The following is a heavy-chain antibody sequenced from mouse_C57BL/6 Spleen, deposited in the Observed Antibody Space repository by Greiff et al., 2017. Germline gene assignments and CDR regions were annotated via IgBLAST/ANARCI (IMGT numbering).Heavy chain of an antibody. CDR2: ISSGGDYI. D-gene: IGHD1-1*01. CDR3: TRDAYCYGSMDWYFDV. CDR1: GFTFSSYA. Sequence: EVQLVESGEGLVKPGGSLKLSCAASGFTFSSYAMSWVRQTPEKRLEWVAYISSGGDYIYYATTVKGRFTISRDNARNTLYLQMSSLKSEDTAMYYCTRDAYCYGSMDWYFDVWGTGTTVTVSS. V-gene: IGHV5-9-1*02. J-gene: IGHJ1*03.